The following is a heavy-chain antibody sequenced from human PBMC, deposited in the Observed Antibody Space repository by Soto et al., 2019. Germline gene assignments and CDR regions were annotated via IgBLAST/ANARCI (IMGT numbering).Heavy chain of an antibody. D-gene: IGHD3-3*01. CDR3: AKGNIGSGSDVFDY. J-gene: IGHJ4*02. CDR1: GFTCSSYG. V-gene: IGHV3-30*18. Sequence: QVQLVESGGGVVQPGMSLRRSCAASGFTCSSYGMHWVRQPPGKGLEWVEVISYDGSNKYYADSVKGRFTISRDTSTNTLYLQMNSLRDEDTAVYYCAKGNIGSGSDVFDYWGQRTLVTVSS. CDR2: ISYDGSNK.